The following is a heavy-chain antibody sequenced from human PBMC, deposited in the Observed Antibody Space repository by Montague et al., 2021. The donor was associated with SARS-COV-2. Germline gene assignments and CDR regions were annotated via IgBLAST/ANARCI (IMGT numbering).Heavy chain of an antibody. CDR2: ISTSGSLI. D-gene: IGHD3-9*01. CDR1: GFTFSNYE. J-gene: IGHJ4*02. V-gene: IGHV3-48*03. CDR3: ARDGDSSYYDSLTGFYQYFEY. Sequence: SLRLSCAASGFTFSNYEMHWVRQAPGKGLEWPSYISTSGSLIYYADSVKGRSTISRDNAKNALYLQLDSLTAADTAVYYCARDGDSSYYDSLTGFYQYFEYWGQGTLVTVSS.